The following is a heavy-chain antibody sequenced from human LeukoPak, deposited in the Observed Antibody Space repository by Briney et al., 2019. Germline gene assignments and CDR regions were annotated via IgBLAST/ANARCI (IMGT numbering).Heavy chain of an antibody. J-gene: IGHJ4*02. CDR1: RFTFSNFN. D-gene: IGHD3-10*01. CDR2: ITSDGSSI. CDR3: ARGLYGLGWDH. V-gene: IGHV3-64D*06. Sequence: GGSLSLSCTASRFTFSNFNMHWVRQAPGKGLQFVSGITSDGSSIDYADSVRGRFTISRDNSKSTLYLRMSSLRVEDTALYYCARGLYGLGWDHWGPGTLVTVSS.